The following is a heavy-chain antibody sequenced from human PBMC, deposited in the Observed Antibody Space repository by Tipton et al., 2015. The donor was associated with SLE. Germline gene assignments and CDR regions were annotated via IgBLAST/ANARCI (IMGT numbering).Heavy chain of an antibody. CDR1: GYTFST. J-gene: IGHJ6*02. D-gene: IGHD4-17*01. CDR2: SSADNGDT. V-gene: IGHV1-18*01. Sequence: QVQLVQSGAEVKKPGASVKVSCKASGYTFSTISWVRQAPGQGLEWMGWSSADNGDTNYAQRFQGRVTMTTDTSTSTAYMELRSLRSDDTAVYYCGREAPYGDFPMDVWGQGTTVTVSS. CDR3: GREAPYGDFPMDV.